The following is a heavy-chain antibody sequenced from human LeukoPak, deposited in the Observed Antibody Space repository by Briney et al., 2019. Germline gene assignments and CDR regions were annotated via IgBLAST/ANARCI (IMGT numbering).Heavy chain of an antibody. Sequence: ASVKVSCKASGGTFSSYAISWVRQAPGQGLEWMGWINPNSGGTNYAQKFQGRVTMTRDTSFSTAYMELTRLRSDDTAVYYCAKDLYYYDSSGYSPLDYWGQGTLVTVSS. CDR2: INPNSGGT. CDR3: AKDLYYYDSSGYSPLDY. D-gene: IGHD3-22*01. CDR1: GGTFSSYA. V-gene: IGHV1-2*02. J-gene: IGHJ4*02.